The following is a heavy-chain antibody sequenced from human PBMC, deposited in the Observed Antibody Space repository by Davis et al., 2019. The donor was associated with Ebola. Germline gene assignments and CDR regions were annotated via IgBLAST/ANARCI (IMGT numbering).Heavy chain of an antibody. V-gene: IGHV3-30*04. D-gene: IGHD6-13*01. J-gene: IGHJ5*02. CDR1: GFTFSSYA. CDR3: ARDRSSWTGWFDP. CDR2: ISYDGSNK. Sequence: GESLKISCAASGFTFSSYAMHWVRQAPGKGLEWVAFISYDGSNKYSADSVKGRFTISRDNSKNTLYLHMNSLRAEDTSVYYCARDRSSWTGWFDPWGQGTLVTVSS.